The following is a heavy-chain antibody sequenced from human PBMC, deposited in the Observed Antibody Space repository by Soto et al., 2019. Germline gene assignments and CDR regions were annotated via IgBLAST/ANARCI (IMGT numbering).Heavy chain of an antibody. V-gene: IGHV3-30*09. CDR2: ISYGGDNK. D-gene: IGHD6-13*01. CDR3: AKARHSTSWYGVEADF. J-gene: IGHJ4*02. CDR1: RFIFSDYA. Sequence: QVQLVESGGGVVQPGRSLRLSCAASRFIFSDYAMHRVRQAPGKGLEWVAVISYGGDNKYYAESVRGRFAISRDNLKNTLYLQMNSLNPEDTAVYHCAKARHSTSWYGVEADFWGQGTLVTVSS.